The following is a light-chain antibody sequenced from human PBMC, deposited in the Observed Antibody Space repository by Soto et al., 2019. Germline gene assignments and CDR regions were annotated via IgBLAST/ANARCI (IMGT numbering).Light chain of an antibody. CDR2: EVS. CDR3: SSYTRSSTRV. CDR1: SSDVGGYNY. V-gene: IGLV2-14*01. Sequence: QSALTQPASVSGSPGQSITISCTGNSSDVGGYNYVSWYQQHPGKAPKLMIYEVSNRPSGVSNRFSGSKSGNTASLTISGLQAEDEADYYCSSYTRSSTRVFGGGTKLTV. J-gene: IGLJ3*02.